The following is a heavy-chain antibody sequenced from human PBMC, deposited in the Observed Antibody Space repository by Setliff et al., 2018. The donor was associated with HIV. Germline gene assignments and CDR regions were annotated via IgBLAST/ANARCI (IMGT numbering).Heavy chain of an antibody. V-gene: IGHV4-38-2*01. CDR3: ARRAGFSEGSGYWFY. Sequence: PSETLSLTCAVSGYSISNDYSWGWIRQPPGKGLESIGSISYGGNTYYNPSLKSRVLISGDTSKNQFALKLSSVTAADTGVYYCARRAGFSEGSGYWFYWGQGTLVTVSS. CDR2: ISYGGNT. D-gene: IGHD3-22*01. J-gene: IGHJ4*02. CDR1: GYSISNDYS.